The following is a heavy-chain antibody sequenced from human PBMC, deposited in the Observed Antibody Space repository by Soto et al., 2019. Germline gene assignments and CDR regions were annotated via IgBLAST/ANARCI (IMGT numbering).Heavy chain of an antibody. J-gene: IGHJ4*02. D-gene: IGHD6-19*01. Sequence: SETLSLTCTVSGGSISSSSYYWGWIRQPPGKGLEWIGSIYYSGSTYYNPSLKSRFTISVDTSKNQFSLKLSSVTAADTAVYYCARQTRWTVAGFDYWGQGTLVTVSS. CDR1: GGSISSSSYY. CDR3: ARQTRWTVAGFDY. V-gene: IGHV4-39*01. CDR2: IYYSGST.